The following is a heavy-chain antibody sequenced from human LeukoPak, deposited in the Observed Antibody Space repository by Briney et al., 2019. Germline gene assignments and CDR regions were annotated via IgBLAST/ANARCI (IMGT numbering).Heavy chain of an antibody. Sequence: GRSLRLSCAVSGFTFYDYAMHWVRHGPGKGLEWVSGINWNSDSIGYADSVKGRFTTSRDNAKNSLYLQMNSLRAEDTAFYYCAINGGGDSGYGNFDYWGQGTLVTVSS. J-gene: IGHJ4*02. CDR3: AINGGGDSGYGNFDY. D-gene: IGHD5-12*01. CDR1: GFTFYDYA. V-gene: IGHV3-9*01. CDR2: INWNSDSI.